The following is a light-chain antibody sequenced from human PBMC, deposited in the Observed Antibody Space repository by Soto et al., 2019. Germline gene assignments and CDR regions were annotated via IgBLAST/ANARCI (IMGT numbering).Light chain of an antibody. CDR3: QQYGSSPT. CDR1: QTVSTNY. Sequence: EIVLTQSPGTLSLSPGERATLSCRASQTVSTNYLAWYQQKPGQAPRLLIFDASTRATGIPDRFTGSGSGTDFTLTISRLEPEDSAVYYCQQYGSSPTFGGGTKVDIK. J-gene: IGKJ4*01. V-gene: IGKV3-20*01. CDR2: DAS.